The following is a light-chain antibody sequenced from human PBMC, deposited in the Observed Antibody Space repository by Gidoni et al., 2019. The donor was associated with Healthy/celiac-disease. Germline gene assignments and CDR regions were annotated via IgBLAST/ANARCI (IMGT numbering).Light chain of an antibody. CDR1: SSDVGGYNY. CDR2: DVS. Sequence: QSALTQPASVSGSPGQSITISCTGTSSDVGGYNYVSWYQQHPGKAPKLMTHDVSNRPSGVSNRFSGSKSGNTASLTISGLQAVDEADYYCSSYTSSSTLVFGGGTKLTVL. V-gene: IGLV2-14*01. J-gene: IGLJ2*01. CDR3: SSYTSSSTLV.